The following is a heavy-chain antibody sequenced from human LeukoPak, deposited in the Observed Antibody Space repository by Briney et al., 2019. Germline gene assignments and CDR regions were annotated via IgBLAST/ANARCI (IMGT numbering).Heavy chain of an antibody. V-gene: IGHV3-66*01. D-gene: IGHD3-10*01. J-gene: IGHJ4*02. CDR2: IYSGGST. CDR3: ARARVRGVIRYFDY. CDR1: GFTVSSNY. Sequence: GGSLRLSCAASGFTVSSNYMSWVRQAPGKGLEWVSVIYSGGSTYYADSVKGRFTISRDNSKNTLYLQMNSLRAEDTAVYYCARARVRGVIRYFDYWGQGTLVTVSS.